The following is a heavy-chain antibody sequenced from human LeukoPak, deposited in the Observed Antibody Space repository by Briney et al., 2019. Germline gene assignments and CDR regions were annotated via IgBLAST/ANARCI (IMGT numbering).Heavy chain of an antibody. D-gene: IGHD6-13*01. J-gene: IGHJ5*02. CDR1: GFTFSSYA. Sequence: GGSLRLSCAASGFTFSSYAMSWVRQAPGKGLEWVSAISGSGGSTYYADSVKGRFTISRDNSKNTLYLHMNSLRAEDTAVYYCAKDSDSSSWYGGGNWSDPWGQGPWSPSPQ. V-gene: IGHV3-23*01. CDR3: AKDSDSSSWYGGGNWSDP. CDR2: ISGSGGST.